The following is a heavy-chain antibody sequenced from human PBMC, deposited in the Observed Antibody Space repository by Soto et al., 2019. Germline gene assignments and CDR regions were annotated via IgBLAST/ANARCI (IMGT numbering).Heavy chain of an antibody. Sequence: QVQLQQWGAGLLKPSETLSLTCAVNGGSLSGYQWTWIRQTPGKGLGWIGEINDSGNINYNPSLKSRVTIFLDTPKKQISLKLNSVTAADSAVYYCARGLILWFGELSRRGGYYYYMDVWAKGTTVTVSS. D-gene: IGHD3-10*01. J-gene: IGHJ6*03. CDR3: ARGLILWFGELSRRGGYYYYMDV. CDR1: GGSLSGYQ. CDR2: INDSGNI. V-gene: IGHV4-34*01.